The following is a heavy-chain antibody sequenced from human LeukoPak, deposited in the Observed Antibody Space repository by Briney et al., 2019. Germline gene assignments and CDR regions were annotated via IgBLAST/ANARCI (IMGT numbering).Heavy chain of an antibody. CDR3: ARGPPSHYSYGWRNWFDP. V-gene: IGHV4-31*03. D-gene: IGHD3-22*01. CDR1: GGSISSGVYY. J-gene: IGHJ5*02. CDR2: IYYSGST. Sequence: SETLSLTCTVSGGSISSGVYYWSWISQHPGKGLEWIGYIYYSGSTYYNPSLESRVTISVDTSKNQFSLKLSSVTAADTAVYYCARGPPSHYSYGWRNWFDPWGQGTLVTVSS.